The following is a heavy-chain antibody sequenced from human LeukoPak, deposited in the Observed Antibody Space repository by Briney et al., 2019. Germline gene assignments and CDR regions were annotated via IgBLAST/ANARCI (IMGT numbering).Heavy chain of an antibody. Sequence: PSETLSLTCRVSGGSIASSGFYWGWIRQPPGKGLEWIGSIYYPESTHYNPSLKSRVTISVDTSKKQFSLTLSSVTATDTGVYYCGRHMSSGWDYYYGLDVWGQGTTVTVSS. D-gene: IGHD6-19*01. CDR2: IYYPEST. CDR1: GGSIASSGFY. CDR3: GRHMSSGWDYYYGLDV. J-gene: IGHJ6*02. V-gene: IGHV4-39*01.